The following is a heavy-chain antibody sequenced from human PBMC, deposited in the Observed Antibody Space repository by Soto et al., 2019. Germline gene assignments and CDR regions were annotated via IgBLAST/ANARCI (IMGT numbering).Heavy chain of an antibody. CDR1: GDYIHVGGYY. J-gene: IGHJ6*02. Sequence: NPSETLSLTCSVSGDYIHVGGYYWTWIRQSPGKGLEWIAYINYSGSTKYNPSLNGRVTISMDTSNNQVVLRLRSVTAADTAVYHCVRGQSPSMFRGSPYYYGMDIWGQGTTVTVSS. D-gene: IGHD3-10*01. V-gene: IGHV4-61*08. CDR3: VRGQSPSMFRGSPYYYGMDI. CDR2: INYSGST.